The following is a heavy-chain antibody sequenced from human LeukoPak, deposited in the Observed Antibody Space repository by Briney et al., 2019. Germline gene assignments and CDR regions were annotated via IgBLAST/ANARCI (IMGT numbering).Heavy chain of an antibody. D-gene: IGHD2-15*01. J-gene: IGHJ5*02. Sequence: TGGSLRLSCAASGFTFSSYAMSWVRQAPGKGLEWVSAISGSGGSTYYADSVKGRFTISRDNSKNTLYLQMNSLRAEDTAVYYCAKDPSVVVVPGSWFDPWGQGTLVTVSS. V-gene: IGHV3-23*01. CDR2: ISGSGGST. CDR3: AKDPSVVVVPGSWFDP. CDR1: GFTFSSYA.